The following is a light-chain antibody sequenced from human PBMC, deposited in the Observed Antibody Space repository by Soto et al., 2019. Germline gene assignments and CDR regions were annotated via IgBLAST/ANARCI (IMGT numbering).Light chain of an antibody. CDR1: SSNIGNNY. Sequence: QSVLTQPPSVSAAPGQKVTISCSGSSSNIGNNYVSWYQQLPGTAPKLLIYENKKRPSGIPDRFSGSKSGTSATLGITGLQTGDEADYYCGTWDSNLSAAVFGGGTQLTVL. CDR3: GTWDSNLSAAV. V-gene: IGLV1-51*02. J-gene: IGLJ7*01. CDR2: ENK.